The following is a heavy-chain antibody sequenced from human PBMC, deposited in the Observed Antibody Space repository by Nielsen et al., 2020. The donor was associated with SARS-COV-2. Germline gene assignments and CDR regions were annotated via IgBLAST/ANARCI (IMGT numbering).Heavy chain of an antibody. CDR1: GFTFDDYA. CDR2: ISWNSGSI. CDR3: AKRYSVVAAPDAFDI. J-gene: IGHJ3*02. Sequence: SLKISCAASGFTFDDYAMHWVRQAPGKGLEWVSGISWNSGSIGYADSVKGRFTISRDNSKNTLYLQMNSLRAEDTAVYYCAKRYSVVAAPDAFDIWGQGTMVTVSS. V-gene: IGHV3-9*01. D-gene: IGHD2-15*01.